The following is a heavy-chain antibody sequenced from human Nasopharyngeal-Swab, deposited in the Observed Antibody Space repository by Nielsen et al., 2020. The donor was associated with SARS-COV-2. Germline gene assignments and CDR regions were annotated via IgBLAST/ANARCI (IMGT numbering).Heavy chain of an antibody. CDR3: ARDFGSGWLDYYYYYMDV. J-gene: IGHJ6*03. Sequence: PVKVSCKASGGTFSSYAISWVRQAPGQGLEWMGGIIPIFGTANYAQKFQGRVTITADESTSTAYMELSSLRSEDTAVYYCARDFGSGWLDYYYYYMDVWGKGTTVTVSS. CDR2: IIPIFGTA. CDR1: GGTFSSYA. V-gene: IGHV1-69*13. D-gene: IGHD6-19*01.